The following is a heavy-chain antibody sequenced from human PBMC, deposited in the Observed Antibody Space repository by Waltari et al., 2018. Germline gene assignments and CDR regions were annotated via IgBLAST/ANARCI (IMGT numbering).Heavy chain of an antibody. V-gene: IGHV1-3*01. J-gene: IGHJ5*02. CDR3: ARGKMVRGVITSWFDP. CDR2: INAGNGNT. Sequence: QVQLVQSGAEVKKPGASVKVSCKASGYTFTSYAMHWVRQAPGRRREGTGWINAGNGNTKYDQKVQGRVTSTRDTSASTAYMELSSLRSEDAAVYYCARGKMVRGVITSWFDPWGQGTLVTVSS. CDR1: GYTFTSYA. D-gene: IGHD3-10*01.